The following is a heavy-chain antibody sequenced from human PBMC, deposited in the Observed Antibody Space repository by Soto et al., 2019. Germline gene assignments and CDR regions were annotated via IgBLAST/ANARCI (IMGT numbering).Heavy chain of an antibody. D-gene: IGHD2-2*01. J-gene: IGHJ4*02. CDR2: ISHDGINK. CDR1: GFTFSRYA. CDR3: GRCTRTSCQLGSDH. V-gene: IGHV3-30-3*01. Sequence: QVLLVDSGGGVVQPGRSLRLSCAASGFTFSRYAMNWVRQAPGKGLEWVALISHDGINKYYADSVRGRFTISRDSSTNTLYLQMNTLRAADTAVYYCGRCTRTSCQLGSDHLGQGTLVTVSS.